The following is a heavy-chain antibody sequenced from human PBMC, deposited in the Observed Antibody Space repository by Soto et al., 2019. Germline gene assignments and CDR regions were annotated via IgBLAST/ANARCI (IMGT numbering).Heavy chain of an antibody. V-gene: IGHV3-30*18. J-gene: IGHJ4*02. Sequence: GGSLRLSCAASGFTFSSYGMHWVRQAPGKGLEWVAVISYDGSNKYYADSVKGRFTISRDNSKNTLYLQMNSLRAEDTAVYYCAKDLKSAARDYDFWSGYYKAPGYWGQGTLVTVSS. CDR3: AKDLKSAARDYDFWSGYYKAPGY. D-gene: IGHD3-3*01. CDR2: ISYDGSNK. CDR1: GFTFSSYG.